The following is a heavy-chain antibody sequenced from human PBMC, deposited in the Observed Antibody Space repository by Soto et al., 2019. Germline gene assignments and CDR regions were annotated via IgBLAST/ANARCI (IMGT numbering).Heavy chain of an antibody. D-gene: IGHD3-22*01. Sequence: GGSLRLSCAASGFTFSSYGIHWVRQAPGKGLEWVAVISYDGSNKYYADSVKGRFTISRDNSKNTLYLQMNSLRAEDTAVYYCAKLPYYYDSSGDISAEYFQHWGQGTLVTVSS. CDR1: GFTFSSYG. CDR3: AKLPYYYDSSGDISAEYFQH. CDR2: ISYDGSNK. J-gene: IGHJ1*01. V-gene: IGHV3-30*18.